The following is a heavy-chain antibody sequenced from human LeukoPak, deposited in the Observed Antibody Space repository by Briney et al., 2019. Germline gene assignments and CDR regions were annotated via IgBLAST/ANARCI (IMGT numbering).Heavy chain of an antibody. Sequence: PGGSLRLSCAASGFTFSSYAMSWVRQAPGKGLEWVSAISGSGGSTYHADSVKGRFTISRDNSKNTLFLQMSSLRAEDTAVYYCAEGISPLDYWGQGTLVTVSS. CDR3: AEGISPLDY. D-gene: IGHD2-15*01. V-gene: IGHV3-23*01. J-gene: IGHJ4*02. CDR2: ISGSGGST. CDR1: GFTFSSYA.